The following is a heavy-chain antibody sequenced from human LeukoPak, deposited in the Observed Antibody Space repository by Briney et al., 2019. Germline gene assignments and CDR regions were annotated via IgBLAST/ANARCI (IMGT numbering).Heavy chain of an antibody. D-gene: IGHD1-26*01. V-gene: IGHV3-11*04. CDR2: ISSSGSTI. CDR1: GFTFSDYY. Sequence: GGSLRLSCAASGFTFSDYYMSWIRQAPGKGLEWVSYISSSGSTIYYADSVKGRFTISRDNAKNSLYLQMNSLRAEDTAVYYCARGGSYSPPMDDEDDYWGQGTLVTVSS. CDR3: ARGGSYSPPMDDEDDY. J-gene: IGHJ4*02.